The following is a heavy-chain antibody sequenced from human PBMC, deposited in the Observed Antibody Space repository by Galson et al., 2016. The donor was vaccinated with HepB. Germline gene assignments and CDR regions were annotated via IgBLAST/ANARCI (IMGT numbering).Heavy chain of an antibody. Sequence: ETLSLTCTVSGGSVTTENFYWSWVRQPPGKGLEWIGYMYYIGNTDYNPSLKSRVTMSIDTSKNHFSLKLYFVTTADTAVYYCARVTWSSGGFSGPYGMDVWGQGTTVTVSS. CDR2: MYYIGNT. CDR3: ARVTWSSGGFSGPYGMDV. J-gene: IGHJ6*02. V-gene: IGHV4-61*03. CDR1: GGSVTTENFY. D-gene: IGHD3-10*01.